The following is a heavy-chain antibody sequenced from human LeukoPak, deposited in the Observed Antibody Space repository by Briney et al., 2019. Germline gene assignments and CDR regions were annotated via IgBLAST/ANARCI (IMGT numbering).Heavy chain of an antibody. CDR1: GFTFSSYA. V-gene: IGHV3-23*01. CDR3: ATDIVVVVAARASDY. D-gene: IGHD2-15*01. J-gene: IGHJ4*02. Sequence: PGGSLRLSCAASGFTFSSYAMSWVRQALGKGLEWVSAISGSGGSPYYADPVKGRFTISRDNSKNTPYLQMNSLRAEDTAVYYCATDIVVVVAARASDYWGQGTLVTVSS. CDR2: ISGSGGSP.